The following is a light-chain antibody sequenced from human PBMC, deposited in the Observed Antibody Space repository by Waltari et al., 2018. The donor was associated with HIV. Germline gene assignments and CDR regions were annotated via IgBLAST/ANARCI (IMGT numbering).Light chain of an antibody. Sequence: QSVLSPPPSASGNTGQRVTISCSGGSSNLGTSYVYWYQQLPGTAPNLLIYRNNQRPSGVPDLFSGSKSGTSASLAISGLRSEDEADYYCVAWRDSLSAVVFGGGTKLTVL. CDR1: SSNLGTSY. CDR3: VAWRDSLSAVV. V-gene: IGLV1-47*01. CDR2: RNN. J-gene: IGLJ2*01.